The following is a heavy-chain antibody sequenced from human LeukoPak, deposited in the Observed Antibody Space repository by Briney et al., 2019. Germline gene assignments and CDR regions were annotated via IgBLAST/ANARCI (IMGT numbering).Heavy chain of an antibody. CDR3: AREGYSSGYLDY. CDR1: GFTFSSYA. V-gene: IGHV3-30*04. D-gene: IGHD6-19*01. CDR2: ISYDGSNK. Sequence: GGSLRLSCAASGFTFSSYAMHWVRQAPGKGLEWVAVISYDGSNKYYADSVKGRFTISRDNSKNTLYLQMNSLRAEDTAVYYCAREGYSSGYLDYWGQGTLVTVSS. J-gene: IGHJ4*02.